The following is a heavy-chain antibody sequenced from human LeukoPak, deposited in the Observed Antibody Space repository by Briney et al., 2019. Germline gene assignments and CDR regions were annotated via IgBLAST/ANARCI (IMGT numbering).Heavy chain of an antibody. J-gene: IGHJ4*02. CDR3: ARGERGLYCSSTSCYPVL. Sequence: GGSLRLSCATSGFTFSTSWMHWVRQAPGKGLVWVSRINTDGNTRDYADSVKGRFTISRDNAKNTLYLQMNSLRAEDTAVYYCARGERGLYCSSTSCYPVLGGQGTLVTVSS. CDR1: GFTFSTSW. V-gene: IGHV3-74*01. D-gene: IGHD2-2*01. CDR2: INTDGNTR.